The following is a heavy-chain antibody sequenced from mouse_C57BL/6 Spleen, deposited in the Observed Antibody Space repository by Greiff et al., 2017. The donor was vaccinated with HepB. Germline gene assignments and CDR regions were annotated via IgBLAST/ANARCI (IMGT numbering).Heavy chain of an antibody. Sequence: QVQLQQPGAELVKPGASVKLSCKASGYTFTSYWMHWVKQRPGQGLEWIGMIHPNSGSTNYNEKFKSKATLTVDKSSSTAYMQLSSLTSEDSAVYDCAMSTMVTTFDYWGQGTTLTVSS. J-gene: IGHJ2*01. CDR2: IHPNSGST. CDR3: AMSTMVTTFDY. CDR1: GYTFTSYW. D-gene: IGHD2-2*01. V-gene: IGHV1-64*01.